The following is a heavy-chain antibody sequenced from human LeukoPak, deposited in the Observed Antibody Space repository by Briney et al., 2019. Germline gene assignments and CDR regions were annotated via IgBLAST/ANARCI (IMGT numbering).Heavy chain of an antibody. CDR1: GGSFSGYY. CDR2: INHSGST. CDR3: ARGGYYAYVWGSYRLTLFDY. V-gene: IGHV4-34*01. J-gene: IGHJ4*02. D-gene: IGHD3-16*02. Sequence: SETLSLTCAVYGGSFSGYYWSWIRQPPGKGLEWIGEINHSGSTNYNPSLKSRVTISVDTSKNQFSLKLSSVTAADTAVYYCARGGYYAYVWGSYRLTLFDYWGQGTLVTVSS.